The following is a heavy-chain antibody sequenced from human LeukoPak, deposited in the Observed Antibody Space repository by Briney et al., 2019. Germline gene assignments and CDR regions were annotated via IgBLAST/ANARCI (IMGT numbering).Heavy chain of an antibody. Sequence: SVKVSCKASGGTFSSYAISWVRQAPGQGLEWMGGIIPIFGTANYAQKFQGRVTITADESTSTAYMELSSRRSEDTAVYYCARVVGFYGSGSYCFDYWGQGTLGTVSS. CDR3: ARVVGFYGSGSYCFDY. J-gene: IGHJ4*02. CDR2: IIPIFGTA. CDR1: GGTFSSYA. D-gene: IGHD3-10*01. V-gene: IGHV1-69*13.